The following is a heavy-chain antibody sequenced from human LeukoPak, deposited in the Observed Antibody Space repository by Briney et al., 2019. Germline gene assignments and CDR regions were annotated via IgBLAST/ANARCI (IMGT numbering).Heavy chain of an antibody. J-gene: IGHJ6*03. CDR2: IYHSGST. CDR1: GYSISSGYY. Sequence: SETLSLTCTVSGYSISSGYYWGWIRQPPGKGLEWIGSIYHSGSTYYNPSLKSRVTISVDTSKNQFSLKLSSVTAADTAVYYCARGLFGVVPAAKSGYYYYYMDVWGKGTTVTISS. D-gene: IGHD2-2*01. CDR3: ARGLFGVVPAAKSGYYYYYMDV. V-gene: IGHV4-38-2*02.